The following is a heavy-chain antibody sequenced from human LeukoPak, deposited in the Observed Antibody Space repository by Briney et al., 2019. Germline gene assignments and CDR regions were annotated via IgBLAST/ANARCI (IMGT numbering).Heavy chain of an antibody. Sequence: ASVKVSCKASGGTFSSYAISWVRQAPGQGLEWMGRIIPILGIANYAQKFQGRVTITADKSTSTAYMELSSLRSEDTAVYYCAREKGSTTDYYYYGMDVWGQGTTVTVSS. V-gene: IGHV1-69*04. CDR2: IIPILGIA. CDR3: AREKGSTTDYYYYGMDV. CDR1: GGTFSSYA. D-gene: IGHD2-2*01. J-gene: IGHJ6*02.